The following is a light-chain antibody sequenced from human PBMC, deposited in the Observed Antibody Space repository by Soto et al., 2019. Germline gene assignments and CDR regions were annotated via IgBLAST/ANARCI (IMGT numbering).Light chain of an antibody. CDR3: QSYDSSLRV. CDR1: SSNIGAGYD. V-gene: IGLV1-40*01. Sequence: QSVLTQPPSVSGAPGQRVTISCTGSSSNIGAGYDVHWYQQLPGTAPKLLIYGNSNRPSGVPDRFSGSKSGTSASLAITGLQPEDEADYYCQSYDSSLRVFGGGTKVTVL. J-gene: IGLJ2*01. CDR2: GNS.